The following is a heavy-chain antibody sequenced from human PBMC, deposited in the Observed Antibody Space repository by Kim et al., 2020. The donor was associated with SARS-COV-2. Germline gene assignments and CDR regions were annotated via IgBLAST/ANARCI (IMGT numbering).Heavy chain of an antibody. V-gene: IGHV4-59*09. CDR3: ARGTTFGGMDV. D-gene: IGHD3-10*02. CDR2: T. J-gene: IGHJ6*02. Sequence: TTYHPSLKSRVTISVDTSKNQFSLKLGSVTAADTAVYYCARGTTFGGMDVWGQGTTVTVSS.